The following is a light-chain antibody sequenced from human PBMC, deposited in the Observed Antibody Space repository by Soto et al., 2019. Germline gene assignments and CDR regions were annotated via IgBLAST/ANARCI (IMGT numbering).Light chain of an antibody. J-gene: IGKJ1*01. CDR2: KAS. V-gene: IGKV1-5*03. Sequence: DLQMTQSPSTLSASVGDRVTITCRASQSISSWLAWYQQKPGKAPKLLIDKASSLESGVPSRFSGSGSGTEFTLTISSLQPDDFATYYCQQYNSYSRTFGQGTKVEMK. CDR1: QSISSW. CDR3: QQYNSYSRT.